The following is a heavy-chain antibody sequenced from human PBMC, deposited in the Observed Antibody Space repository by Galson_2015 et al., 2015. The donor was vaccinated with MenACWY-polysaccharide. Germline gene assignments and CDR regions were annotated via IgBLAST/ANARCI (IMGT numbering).Heavy chain of an antibody. CDR1: GYTFTGYY. Sequence: SVKVSCKASGYTFTGYYMHWVRQAPGQGLEWMGWINPNSGGTNYAQKFQGRVTMTRDTSISTAYMELSRLRSDDTAVYYCARVSEDQMTTVTSELDYWGQGTLVTVSS. V-gene: IGHV1-2*02. CDR2: INPNSGGT. J-gene: IGHJ4*02. CDR3: ARVSEDQMTTVTSELDY. D-gene: IGHD4-17*01.